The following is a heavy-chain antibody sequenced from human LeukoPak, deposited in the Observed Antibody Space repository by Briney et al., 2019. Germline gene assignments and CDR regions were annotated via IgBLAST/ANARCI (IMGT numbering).Heavy chain of an antibody. CDR3: AKGTKAHILTAYMRDRWFDP. CDR2: ISSSSSYI. J-gene: IGHJ5*02. D-gene: IGHD3-9*01. CDR1: GFTFSSYS. V-gene: IGHV3-21*04. Sequence: GGSLRLSCAASGFTFSSYSVNWVRPAPGKGLEWVSSISSSSSYIYYADSVKGRFTISRDNSKNTLYLQMNGLRAEDTAVYYCAKGTKAHILTAYMRDRWFDPWGQGTLVTVSS.